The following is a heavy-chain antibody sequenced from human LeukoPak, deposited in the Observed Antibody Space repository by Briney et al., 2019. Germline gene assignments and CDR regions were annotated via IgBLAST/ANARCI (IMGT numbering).Heavy chain of an antibody. Sequence: SETLSLTCTVSGGSISTSNYYWGWIRQSPVKGLEWIANVFYSGSTYYNPSLRSRVTISVDTSRNLFSLTLSSLTAADTAVYYCARLEAFPMTGSLPPTHPHFDIWGRGTLVSVSS. D-gene: IGHD3-22*01. CDR2: VFYSGST. J-gene: IGHJ2*01. V-gene: IGHV4-39*01. CDR3: ARLEAFPMTGSLPPTHPHFDI. CDR1: GGSISTSNYY.